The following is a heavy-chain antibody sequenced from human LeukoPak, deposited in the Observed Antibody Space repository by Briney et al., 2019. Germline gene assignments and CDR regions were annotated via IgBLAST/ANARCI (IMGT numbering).Heavy chain of an antibody. Sequence: GGSLRLSCAASGNYWMHWVRQTPGKGLVWVSHINSDGSWTSYADSVKGRFTISRDNAKNTVYLQMNSLRAEDTAVYYCVSFYETYWGRGTLVTVSS. CDR2: INSDGSWT. V-gene: IGHV3-74*01. CDR1: GNYW. D-gene: IGHD2/OR15-2a*01. CDR3: VSFYETY. J-gene: IGHJ4*02.